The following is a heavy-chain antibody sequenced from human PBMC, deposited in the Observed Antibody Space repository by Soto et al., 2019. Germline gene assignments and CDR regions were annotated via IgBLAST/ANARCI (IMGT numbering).Heavy chain of an antibody. CDR3: TTDLVGDSSGYYPFDY. V-gene: IGHV3-15*01. CDR1: GFTFSNAW. CDR2: IKSKTDGGTT. D-gene: IGHD3-22*01. J-gene: IGHJ4*02. Sequence: GSLRLSCAASGFTFSNAWMSWVRQAPGKGLEWVGRIKSKTDGGTTDYAAPVKGRFTISRDDSKNTLYLQMNSLKTEDTAVYYCTTDLVGDSSGYYPFDYWGQGTLVTVSS.